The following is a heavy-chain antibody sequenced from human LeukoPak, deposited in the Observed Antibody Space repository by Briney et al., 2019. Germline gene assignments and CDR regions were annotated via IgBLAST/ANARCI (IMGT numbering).Heavy chain of an antibody. CDR1: GFTFGDYW. V-gene: IGHV3-74*01. D-gene: IGHD4-23*01. CDR3: ARASTPGGPFDY. Sequence: GSLRLSCAASGFTFGDYWMHWVRQAPGKGLVWVSRITSDGSDTSYADSVKGRFTVSRDNAKNTLYVQMNSLRAEDTAVYYCARASTPGGPFDYWAQGTLVTVSS. J-gene: IGHJ4*02. CDR2: ITSDGSDT.